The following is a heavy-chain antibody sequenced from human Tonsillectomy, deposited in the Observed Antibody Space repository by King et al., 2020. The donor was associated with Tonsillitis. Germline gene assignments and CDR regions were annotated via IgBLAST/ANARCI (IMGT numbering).Heavy chain of an antibody. Sequence: VQLVESGGGLVQPGGSLRLSCAASGFTFISYWMHWVRQAPGKGLVWVSRIKRDGSSTSYADSVKGRFTISRDNAKNTLYLQMNSLRAEDTAVYYCARASNSGFDYWGQGTLVIVSS. CDR1: GFTFISYW. V-gene: IGHV3-74*01. CDR2: IKRDGSST. J-gene: IGHJ4*02. D-gene: IGHD4-23*01. CDR3: ARASNSGFDY.